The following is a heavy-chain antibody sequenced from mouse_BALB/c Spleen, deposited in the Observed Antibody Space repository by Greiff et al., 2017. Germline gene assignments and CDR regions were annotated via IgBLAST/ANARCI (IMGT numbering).Heavy chain of an antibody. J-gene: IGHJ4*01. V-gene: IGHV2-9*02. Sequence: VQGVESGPGLVAPSQSLSITCTVSGFSLTSYGVHWVRQPPGKGLEWLGVIWAGGSTNYNSALMSRLSISKDNSKSQVFLKMNSLQTDDTAMYYCARGGYYGSYYYAMDYWGQGTSVTVSS. CDR1: GFSLTSYG. CDR3: ARGGYYGSYYYAMDY. CDR2: IWAGGST. D-gene: IGHD1-2*01.